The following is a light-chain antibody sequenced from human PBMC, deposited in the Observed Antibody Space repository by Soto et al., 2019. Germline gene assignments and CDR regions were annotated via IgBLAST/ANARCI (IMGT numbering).Light chain of an antibody. CDR2: GVS. CDR3: QQYGGSPPIT. Sequence: EIVLTPSPGTLSLSPGERATLSCRASQSLSSSYLAWYQQKPGQAPRLLMYGVSYRATGIPDRFSGGGSGTHFTLTISRLEPEDFAVYYCQQYGGSPPITFGQGTRLEIK. J-gene: IGKJ5*01. CDR1: QSLSSSY. V-gene: IGKV3-20*01.